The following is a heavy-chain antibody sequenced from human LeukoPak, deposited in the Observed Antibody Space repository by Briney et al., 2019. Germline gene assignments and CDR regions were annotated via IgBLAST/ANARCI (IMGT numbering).Heavy chain of an antibody. Sequence: TVGSLRLPCAASGFTFDAYTMHWVCQAPGKGLERVSFISWDDVSTYHAGSVKRRFTISKDNSKNALYLQMNSLRTEDTAWYYCAKGDRRSCYNFDYWGQGTLVTVPS. CDR3: AKGDRRSCYNFDY. V-gene: IGHV3-43*01. J-gene: IGHJ4*02. CDR1: GFTFDAYT. CDR2: ISWDDVST. D-gene: IGHD2-15*01.